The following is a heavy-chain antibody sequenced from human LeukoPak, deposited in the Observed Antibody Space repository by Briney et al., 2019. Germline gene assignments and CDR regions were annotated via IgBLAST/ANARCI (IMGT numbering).Heavy chain of an antibody. CDR2: IYYSGST. CDR3: ARVYDFWSGSDAFDI. CDR1: GGSISSSSYY. J-gene: IGHJ3*02. D-gene: IGHD3-3*01. Sequence: SETLSLTCTVSGGSISSSSYYWGWIRQPPGKGLEWIGSIYYSGSTYYNPSLKSRVTISVDTSKNQFSLKLSSVTAADTAVYYCARVYDFWSGSDAFDIWGQGTMVTVSS. V-gene: IGHV4-39*07.